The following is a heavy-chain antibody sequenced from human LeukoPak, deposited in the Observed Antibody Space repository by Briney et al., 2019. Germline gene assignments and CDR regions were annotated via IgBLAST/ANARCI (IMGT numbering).Heavy chain of an antibody. D-gene: IGHD4-17*01. CDR1: GDSFSSNSYY. J-gene: IGHJ4*02. V-gene: IGHV4-61*01. CDR2: VHYSGTA. CDR3: ARGYGDFRVEGRYFHS. Sequence: PSETLSLTCTVSGDSFSSNSYYWAWIRQPPGKGLEFIGHVHYSGTANYNPSLRSRVTISIDTSKKHFFLKLKSVTAADTAVYYCARGYGDFRVEGRYFHSWGQGTLVTVSS.